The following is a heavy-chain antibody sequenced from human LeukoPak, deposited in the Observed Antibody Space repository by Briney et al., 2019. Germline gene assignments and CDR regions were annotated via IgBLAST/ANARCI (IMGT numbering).Heavy chain of an antibody. Sequence: SETLSLTCTDSGGSLIRGSYYWSCIRQPAGEGLGWVGRIYTSGSTNYNPYLKSRVTISVDTSKNQFSLKLSSVTAADTAVYYCASELAGIFDYWGQGTLVTVSS. CDR3: ASELAGIFDY. CDR2: IYTSGST. V-gene: IGHV4-61*02. CDR1: GGSLIRGSYY. D-gene: IGHD3-10*01. J-gene: IGHJ4*02.